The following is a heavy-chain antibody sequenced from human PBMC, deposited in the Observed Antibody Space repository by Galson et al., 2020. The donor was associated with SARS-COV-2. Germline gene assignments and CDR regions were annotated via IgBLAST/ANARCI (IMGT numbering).Heavy chain of an antibody. V-gene: IGHV4-59*11. CDR2: IHYNGNT. CDR1: GGSISSHY. J-gene: IGHJ6*02. Sequence: ETLSLTCTVSGGSISSHYWSWIRQPPGKGLEWIGFIHYNGNTNHNPSLMSRITLSLDTSRNQFSLRLSSVTAADTAVYYCARTGDFWSDAYYYYDMDVWGQGTTVTVSS. CDR3: ARTGDFWSDAYYYYDMDV. D-gene: IGHD3-3*01.